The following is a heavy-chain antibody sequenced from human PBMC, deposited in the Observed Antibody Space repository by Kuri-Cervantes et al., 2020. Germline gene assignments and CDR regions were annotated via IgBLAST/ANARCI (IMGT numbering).Heavy chain of an antibody. CDR2: INHSGTT. CDR1: GGSFSGYY. Sequence: GSLRLSCAVYGGSFSGYYWSWIRQPPGKGLEWIGEINHSGTTNYNPSLKSRVAMSVDTSKNQFSLKLSSVTAADTAVYYCARPIRATIFYWYFDLWGRGTLVTVSS. V-gene: IGHV4-34*01. D-gene: IGHD5-24*01. J-gene: IGHJ2*01. CDR3: ARPIRATIFYWYFDL.